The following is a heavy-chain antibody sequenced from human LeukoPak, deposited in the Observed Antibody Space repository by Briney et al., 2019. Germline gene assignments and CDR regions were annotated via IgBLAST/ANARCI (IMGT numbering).Heavy chain of an antibody. J-gene: IGHJ4*02. CDR2: IYTSGST. Sequence: SETLSLTCTGSGGSISSGSYYWSWIRQPAGKGLEWIGRIYTSGSTNYNPSLKSRVTISVDTSKNQFSLKLSSVTAADTAVYYCARSYSGSSYYFDYWGQGTLVTASS. D-gene: IGHD1-26*01. V-gene: IGHV4-61*02. CDR1: GGSISSGSYY. CDR3: ARSYSGSSYYFDY.